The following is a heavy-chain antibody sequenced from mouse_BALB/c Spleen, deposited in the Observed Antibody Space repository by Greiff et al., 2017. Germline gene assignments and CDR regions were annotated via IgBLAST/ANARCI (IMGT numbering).Heavy chain of an antibody. D-gene: IGHD3-2*01. CDR3: ARGDSSGY. Sequence: QVQLQQSGAELAKPGASVKMSCKASGYTFTSYWMHWVKQRPGQGLEWIGYINPSTGYTEYNQKFKDKATLTADKSSSTAYMQLSSLTSEDSAVYYCARGDSSGYWGQGTTLTVSS. CDR1: GYTFTSYW. CDR2: INPSTGYT. V-gene: IGHV1-7*01. J-gene: IGHJ2*01.